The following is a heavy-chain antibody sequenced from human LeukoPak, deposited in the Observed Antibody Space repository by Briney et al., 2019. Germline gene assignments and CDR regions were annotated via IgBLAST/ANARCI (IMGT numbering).Heavy chain of an antibody. Sequence: PGGSLRLSCAASGFTFSSYAMSWVRQAPGKGLEWVSAISGSGGSTYYADSVKGRFTISRDNAKNSLYLQMNSLRAEDTAMYYCARGVGIAADYFDYWGQGTLVTVSS. D-gene: IGHD6-13*01. J-gene: IGHJ4*02. CDR3: ARGVGIAADYFDY. CDR1: GFTFSSYA. CDR2: ISGSGGST. V-gene: IGHV3-23*01.